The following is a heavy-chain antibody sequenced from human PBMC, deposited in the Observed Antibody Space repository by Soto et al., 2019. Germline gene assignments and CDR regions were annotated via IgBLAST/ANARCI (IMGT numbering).Heavy chain of an antibody. Sequence: GGSLRLSCAAAGFDFDDFAIHWGRQAPGKGLEWVSLINSDGTDSYYMDSVRGRFTISRDNGKNSLYLQMDRLRPEDTAFYFCAKALYYYDSSPLDHWGQGTLVTVSS. CDR3: AKALYYYDSSPLDH. CDR2: INSDGTDS. V-gene: IGHV3-43D*04. D-gene: IGHD3-22*01. CDR1: GFDFDDFA. J-gene: IGHJ4*02.